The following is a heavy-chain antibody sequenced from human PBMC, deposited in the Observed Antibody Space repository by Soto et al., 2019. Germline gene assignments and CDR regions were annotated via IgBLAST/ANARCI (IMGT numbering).Heavy chain of an antibody. Sequence: QVQLVQSGAEVKKPGSSVKVSCKASGGTFSSYTISWVRQAPGQGLEWMGRIIPILGIANYAQKFQGRVTITADKSTRTAYMELSSLRSEDTAVYYCAREGVYCSSTSCYAPNYYYYGMDVWGQGTTVTVSS. CDR1: GGTFSSYT. V-gene: IGHV1-69*08. CDR2: IIPILGIA. CDR3: AREGVYCSSTSCYAPNYYYYGMDV. D-gene: IGHD2-2*01. J-gene: IGHJ6*02.